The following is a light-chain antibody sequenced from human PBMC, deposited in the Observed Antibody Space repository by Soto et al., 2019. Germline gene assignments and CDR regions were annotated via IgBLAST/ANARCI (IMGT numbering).Light chain of an antibody. CDR3: QQFAASPRT. CDR2: GAS. Sequence: EIVLTQSPGTLSLSPGERATLFCRASQSIATSQLAWYQPKPGQAPRLLIGASTRATGIPDRFSDSGSGTDFTLTISRLEPEDFAVYYCQQFAASPRTFCQGTTVEIK. CDR1: QSIATSQ. V-gene: IGKV3-20*01. J-gene: IGKJ1*01.